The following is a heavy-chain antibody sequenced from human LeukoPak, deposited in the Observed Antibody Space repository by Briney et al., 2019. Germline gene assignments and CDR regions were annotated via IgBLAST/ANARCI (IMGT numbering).Heavy chain of an antibody. Sequence: ASVKVSCKASGYTFTSYDINWVRQAPGQGLEWMGWINPNSDNTGYPQKFQGRVTITWNTSISTTYMVLSSLRSEDTAVYYCARGPSGSWSSRVRYMDVWGKGTTVTVSS. D-gene: IGHD6-13*01. CDR1: GYTFTSYD. CDR3: ARGPSGSWSSRVRYMDV. V-gene: IGHV1-8*03. CDR2: INPNSDNT. J-gene: IGHJ6*03.